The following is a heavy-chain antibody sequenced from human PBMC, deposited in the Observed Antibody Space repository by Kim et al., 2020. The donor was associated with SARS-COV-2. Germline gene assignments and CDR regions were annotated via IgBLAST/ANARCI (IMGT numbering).Heavy chain of an antibody. CDR3: ARLPHDSSGYIDA. V-gene: IGHV4-39*01. D-gene: IGHD3-22*01. Sequence: SETLSLTCTXSGGSISNSFYYWGWIRQPPGKGLELIGSIYHSGSIYDNPSLKSRVTISVDTSKNQFSLKLSSVTAADTAVYYCARLPHDSSGYIDAWGQGILVTVSS. J-gene: IGHJ5*02. CDR1: GGSISNSFYY. CDR2: IYHSGSI.